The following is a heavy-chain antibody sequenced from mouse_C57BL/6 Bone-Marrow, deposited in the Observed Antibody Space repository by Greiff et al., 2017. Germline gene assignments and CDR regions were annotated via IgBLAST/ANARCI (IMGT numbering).Heavy chain of an antibody. Sequence: VQLKQPGAELVKPGASVKLSCKASGYTFTSYWMQWVKQRPGQGLEWIGEIDPSDSYTNYNQKFKGKATLTVDTSSSTAYMQLSSLTSEDSAVYYCARGPYWYFDVWGTGTTVTVSS. CDR1: GYTFTSYW. J-gene: IGHJ1*03. CDR2: IDPSDSYT. CDR3: ARGPYWYFDV. V-gene: IGHV1-50*01.